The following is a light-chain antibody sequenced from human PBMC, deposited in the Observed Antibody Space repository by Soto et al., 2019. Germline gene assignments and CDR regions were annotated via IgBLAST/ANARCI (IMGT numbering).Light chain of an antibody. CDR3: RSYAGTLRAVL. Sequence: QSALTQPASVSGSPGQSITISCTGSSTDVGSDNFVSWYQQHPGKAPKLIIYDVTKRPSGVSNRFSASKSGNTASLTITGLQVEDEAEYYCRSYAGTLRAVLFGGGTKLTVL. J-gene: IGLJ2*01. V-gene: IGLV2-23*02. CDR1: STDVGSDNF. CDR2: DVT.